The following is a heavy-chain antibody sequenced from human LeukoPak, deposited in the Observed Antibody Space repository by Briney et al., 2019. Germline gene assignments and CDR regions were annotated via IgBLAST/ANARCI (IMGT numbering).Heavy chain of an antibody. CDR1: GGSISSYY. V-gene: IGHV4-59*01. Sequence: SETLSLTCTVSGGSISSYYWSWIRQPPGKGLEWIGYIYYSGSTNYNPSLKSRVTISVDTSKNQFSLKLSSVTAADTAVYYCARSECSSSSGPSSDYFDYWGQGTLVTVSS. J-gene: IGHJ4*02. CDR3: ARSECSSSSGPSSDYFDY. CDR2: IYYSGST. D-gene: IGHD6-6*01.